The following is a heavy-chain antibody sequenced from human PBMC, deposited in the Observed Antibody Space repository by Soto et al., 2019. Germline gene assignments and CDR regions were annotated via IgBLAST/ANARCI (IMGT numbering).Heavy chain of an antibody. J-gene: IGHJ4*01. CDR3: AVYDFWIGFAY. D-gene: IGHD3-3*01. Sequence: SETLSLTCTVSGGSISSSSYYWGWIRQPPGKGLEWIGSIYYSGSTYYNPSLKGRFTISRDNDKNSVSLQMNSLRAEDTALYYCAVYDFWIGFAYWGHGTLVTVSS. CDR1: GGSISSSSYY. V-gene: IGHV4-39*01. CDR2: IYYSGST.